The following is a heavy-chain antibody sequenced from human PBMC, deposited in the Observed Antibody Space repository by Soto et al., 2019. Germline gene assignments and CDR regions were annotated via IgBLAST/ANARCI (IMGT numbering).Heavy chain of an antibody. J-gene: IGHJ4*02. CDR3: ARVGYYYDGSGD. D-gene: IGHD3-22*01. CDR1: GFTFSSYE. Sequence: GGSLRLSCAASGFTFSSYEMNWVRQAPGKGLEWVSYISSSGSTIYYVDSVKGRFTISRDNAKNSLYLQMNSLRVEDTAVYYCARVGYYYDGSGDWGQGTLVT. CDR2: ISSSGSTI. V-gene: IGHV3-48*03.